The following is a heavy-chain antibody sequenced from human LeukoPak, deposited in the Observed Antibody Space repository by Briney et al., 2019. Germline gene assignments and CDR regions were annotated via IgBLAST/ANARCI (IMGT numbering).Heavy chain of an antibody. CDR3: ARYREAVPPGWFYP. Sequence: GASVKVSCKSCGYTFPKYEISGVRQAPGQGLEWMGWIHPYNGNTNYAQMLQGRVTMTTDTSTSTAYMELRSLRSDDTAGYYCARYREAVPPGWFYPCGQGTLVTVSS. CDR1: GYTFPKYE. V-gene: IGHV1-18*01. D-gene: IGHD6-6*01. CDR2: IHPYNGNT. J-gene: IGHJ5*02.